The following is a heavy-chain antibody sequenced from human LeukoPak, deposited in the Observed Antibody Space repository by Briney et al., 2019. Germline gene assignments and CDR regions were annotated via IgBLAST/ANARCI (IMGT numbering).Heavy chain of an antibody. CDR3: AKDAERGFDYSNSLQK. Sequence: GGSLRLSCAASKFTFSHYGMHWVRQAPGKGLEWVAVVFNDGSNQYYADSVKGRFTVSRDNSQNMLYLQMNSLRPEDTAVYYRAKDAERGFDYSNSLQKWGQGTLVTVSS. J-gene: IGHJ4*02. CDR2: VFNDGSNQ. D-gene: IGHD4-11*01. CDR1: KFTFSHYG. V-gene: IGHV3-33*03.